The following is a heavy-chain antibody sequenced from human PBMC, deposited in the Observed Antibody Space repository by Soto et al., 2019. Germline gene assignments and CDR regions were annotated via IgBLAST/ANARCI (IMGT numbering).Heavy chain of an antibody. CDR3: ARVLGFGVLVPAAPLYYYYCMDV. V-gene: IGHV1-8*01. CDR2: MNPNSGNT. Sequence: ASVKVSCKASGYTFTSYDINWVRQATGQGLEWMGWMNPNSGNTGYAQKFQGRVTMTRNTSISTAYMELSSLRSEDTAVYYCARVLGFGVLVPAAPLYYYYCMDVWGQGTTVTVSS. J-gene: IGHJ6*02. D-gene: IGHD2-2*01. CDR1: GYTFTSYD.